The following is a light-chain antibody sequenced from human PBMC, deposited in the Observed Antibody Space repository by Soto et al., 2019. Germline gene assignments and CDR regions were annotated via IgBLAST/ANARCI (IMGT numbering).Light chain of an antibody. CDR2: DVS. Sequence: QSVLTQPRSVPGSPGQSVTISCTGTTSNFVGDKYVAWYQQHPGKAPRLMIYDVSKRPSGVPDRFSGSKSGNTASLTISGLQAEDEADYYCCSYVGNYIYVFGTGTRSPS. CDR1: TSNFVGDKY. V-gene: IGLV2-11*01. CDR3: CSYVGNYIYV. J-gene: IGLJ1*01.